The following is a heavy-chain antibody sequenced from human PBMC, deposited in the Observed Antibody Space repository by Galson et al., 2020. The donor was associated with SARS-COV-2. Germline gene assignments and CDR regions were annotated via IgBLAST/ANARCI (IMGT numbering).Heavy chain of an antibody. CDR1: GFTLSDHY. V-gene: IGHV3-30*18. D-gene: IGHD1-7*01. CDR2: ISYDGSNK. J-gene: IGHJ6*02. CDR3: AKDISYNWNYTFGGGSGMDV. Sequence: TGGSLRLSCAASGFTLSDHYIDWVRQAPGKGLEWVAVISYDGSNKYYADSVKGRFTISRDNSKNTLYLQMNSLRAEDTAVYYCAKDISYNWNYTFGGGSGMDVWGQGTTVTVSS.